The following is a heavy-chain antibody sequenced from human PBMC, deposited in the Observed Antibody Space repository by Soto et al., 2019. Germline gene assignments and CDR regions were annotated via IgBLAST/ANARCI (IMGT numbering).Heavy chain of an antibody. V-gene: IGHV4-39*01. CDR2: IYYSGST. CDR1: GGSISSSSYY. Sequence: SETLSLTCTVSGGSISSSSYYWGWIRQPPGKGLEWIGSIYYSGSTYYNPSLKSRVTISVDTSKNQFSLKLSSVTAADTAVYYCARKVGGAALVSSVFDYWGQGTLVTVSS. D-gene: IGHD6-6*01. CDR3: ARKVGGAALVSSVFDY. J-gene: IGHJ4*02.